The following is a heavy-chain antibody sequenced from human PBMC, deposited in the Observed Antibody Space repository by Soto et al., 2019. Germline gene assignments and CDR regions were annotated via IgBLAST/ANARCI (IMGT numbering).Heavy chain of an antibody. V-gene: IGHV1-69*06. D-gene: IGHD5-18*01. CDR2: DISASGSV. CDR1: GRIFSSFP. CDR3: ARVGSRDAYNYVLDH. Sequence: QVQVVQSGAEVKKPGSSVKISCKASGRIFSSFPTSWVRQVPGQGLEWMGGDISASGSVTYAPKFQGRVTITAVNSAGMGYLELTSLTSEDTAIYYCARVGSRDAYNYVLDHWGPGTMVTVSS. J-gene: IGHJ1*01.